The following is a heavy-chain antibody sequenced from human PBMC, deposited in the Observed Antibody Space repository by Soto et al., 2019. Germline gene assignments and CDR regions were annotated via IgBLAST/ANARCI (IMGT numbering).Heavy chain of an antibody. D-gene: IGHD3-22*01. CDR1: GYSFTSYW. V-gene: IGHV5-51*01. CDR3: ARHSDYYDSSGYYYFQH. CDR2: IYPGDSDT. Sequence: PGESLKISCKGSGYSFTSYWIGWVRQMPGKGLEWMGIIYPGDSDTRYSPSFQGQVTISADKSISTAYLQWSSLKASDTAMYYCARHSDYYDSSGYYYFQHWGQGTLVTVS. J-gene: IGHJ1*01.